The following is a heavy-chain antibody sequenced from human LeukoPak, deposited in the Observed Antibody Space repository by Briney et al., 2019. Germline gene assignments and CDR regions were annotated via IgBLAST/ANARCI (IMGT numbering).Heavy chain of an antibody. D-gene: IGHD3-22*01. V-gene: IGHV3-23*01. J-gene: IGHJ4*02. CDR2: LPGSGGST. CDR3: AKAYYDSSGPYYYFDY. CDR1: GFTLSSYA. Sequence: GGSLRLFWAASGFTLSSYAMSWVGQAPGKGLEGVSALPGSGGSTYYAASVKGRFTIPRYNSKNTLYLQMNSLRAEDTAVYYCAKAYYDSSGPYYYFDYWGQGTLVTVSS.